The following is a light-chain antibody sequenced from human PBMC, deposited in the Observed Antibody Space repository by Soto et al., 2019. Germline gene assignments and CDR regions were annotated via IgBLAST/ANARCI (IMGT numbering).Light chain of an antibody. V-gene: IGKV4-1*01. J-gene: IGKJ1*01. CDR1: QNVLYSPNNKNY. CDR2: WAS. CDR3: QQYYSIRWP. Sequence: DLLLTPSPDSLSVSLGARATINCQSIQNVLYSPNNKNYLAWYQQKPGQPPKLLIYWASTRESGVPDRFSGSGSGTDFTLTISSLQAEDVAVYYCQQYYSIRWPVGQGSKVDI.